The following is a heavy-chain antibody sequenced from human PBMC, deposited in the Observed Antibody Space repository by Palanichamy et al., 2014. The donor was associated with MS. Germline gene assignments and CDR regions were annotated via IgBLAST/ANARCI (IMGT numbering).Heavy chain of an antibody. V-gene: IGHV3-23*01. CDR1: GLTFSNYA. CDR3: TKDQVDN. CDR2: IGGSGSVT. J-gene: IGHJ4*02. Sequence: EVQLLESGGGLAQSGGSLRLSCAASGLTFSNYAMTWVRRAPGKGLEWVSIIGGSGSVTYYADSAKGRFTISGDNSKNTLYLEMNSLRAEDTAMYYCTKDQVDNWGQGTLVTVSS.